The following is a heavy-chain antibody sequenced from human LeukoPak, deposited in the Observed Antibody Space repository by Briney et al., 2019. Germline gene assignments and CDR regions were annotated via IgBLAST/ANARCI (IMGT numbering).Heavy chain of an antibody. CDR3: ARVFIAAPGAMGY. D-gene: IGHD6-13*01. CDR1: GYTFTSYG. Sequence: ASVKVSCKASGYTFTSYGLNWVRQAPGQGLEWMGWINTNTGNPTYAQGFTGRFVFSLDTSVSTAYLQISSLKADDTAVYYCARVFIAAPGAMGYWGQGTLVTVSS. V-gene: IGHV7-4-1*02. J-gene: IGHJ4*02. CDR2: INTNTGNP.